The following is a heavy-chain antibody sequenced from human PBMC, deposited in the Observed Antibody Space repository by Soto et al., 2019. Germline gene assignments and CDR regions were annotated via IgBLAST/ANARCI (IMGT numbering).Heavy chain of an antibody. J-gene: IGHJ5*02. V-gene: IGHV1-8*01. D-gene: IGHD6-13*01. CDR2: MNPNSGNT. CDR3: ARERSPAGTGWFDP. Sequence: ASVKVSCKASGYTFTSYDINWVRQATGQGLEWMGWMNPNSGNTGYAQKFQGRVTMTRNTSISTAYMELSSLRSEDTAVYYCARERSPAGTGWFDPWDKGTLGTVSS. CDR1: GYTFTSYD.